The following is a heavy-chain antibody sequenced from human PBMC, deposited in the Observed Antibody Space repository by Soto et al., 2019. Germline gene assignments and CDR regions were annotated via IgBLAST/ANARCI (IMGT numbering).Heavy chain of an antibody. CDR2: TRNKANSYTT. J-gene: IGHJ4*02. D-gene: IGHD5-12*01. Sequence: ESGGGLVQPGGSLRLSCAASGFTFSDHYMDWVRQAPGKGLEWVGRTRNKANSYTTEYAASVKGRFTISRDDSKNSLYLQMNSLKTEDTAVYYCARVYSGYDSYWGQGTLVTVSS. CDR1: GFTFSDHY. V-gene: IGHV3-72*01. CDR3: ARVYSGYDSY.